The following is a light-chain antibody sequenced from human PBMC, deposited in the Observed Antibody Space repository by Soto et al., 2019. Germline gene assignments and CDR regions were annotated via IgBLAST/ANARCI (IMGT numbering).Light chain of an antibody. Sequence: DIQMTQSPYTLSASVGDRVTITCRASQGISTWLAWYQQKPGTAPKLLIYDASSLESGVPSRFSGSGSGTEFTLTISSLQPDDYATYYCQRYSSYSRTFGQGTKVEIK. CDR1: QGISTW. J-gene: IGKJ1*01. CDR2: DAS. CDR3: QRYSSYSRT. V-gene: IGKV1-5*01.